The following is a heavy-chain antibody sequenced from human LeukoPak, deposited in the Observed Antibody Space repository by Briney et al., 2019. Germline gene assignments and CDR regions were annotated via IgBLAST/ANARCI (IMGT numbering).Heavy chain of an antibody. Sequence: GRSLRLSCAASGFTFSSYAMSWVRQAPGKGLEWVSAISGSGGSTYYADSVKGRFTISRDNSKNTLYLQMNSLRAEDTAVYYCAKGRLFNGYFDYWGQGTLVTVSS. J-gene: IGHJ4*02. CDR2: ISGSGGST. V-gene: IGHV3-23*01. CDR3: AKGRLFNGYFDY. D-gene: IGHD2-15*01. CDR1: GFTFSSYA.